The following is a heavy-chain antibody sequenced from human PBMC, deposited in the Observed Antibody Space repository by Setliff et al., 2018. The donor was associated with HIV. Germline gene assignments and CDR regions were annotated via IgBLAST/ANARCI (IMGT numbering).Heavy chain of an antibody. CDR1: GGSISSSSYY. CDR3: ATDTYYHDSSGYVKSALDCFDV. J-gene: IGHJ3*01. V-gene: IGHV4-39*01. CDR2: IYYSGSI. D-gene: IGHD3-22*01. Sequence: PSETLSLTCTVSGGSISSSSYYWGWIRQPPGKGLEWIGSIYYSGSIFYKPSLKSRVTVSVDTSKNQFSLKLTSVTAADTAIYYCATDTYYHDSSGYVKSALDCFDVWGQGTMVTVSS.